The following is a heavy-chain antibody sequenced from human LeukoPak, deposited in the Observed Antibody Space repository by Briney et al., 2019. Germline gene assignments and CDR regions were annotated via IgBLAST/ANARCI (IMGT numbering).Heavy chain of an antibody. J-gene: IGHJ3*02. CDR1: GGTFSSYA. Sequence: GASVKVSCKASGGTFSSYAISWVRQAPGQGLEWMGGIIPIFGTANYAQKFQGRVTITTDESTSTAYMELSSLRSEDTAVYYCARVNYYDSSGYPRAFDIWGQGTMVTVSS. D-gene: IGHD3-22*01. CDR2: IIPIFGTA. CDR3: ARVNYYDSSGYPRAFDI. V-gene: IGHV1-69*05.